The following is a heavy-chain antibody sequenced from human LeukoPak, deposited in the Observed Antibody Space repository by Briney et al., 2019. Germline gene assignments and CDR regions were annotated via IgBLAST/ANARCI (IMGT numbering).Heavy chain of an antibody. J-gene: IGHJ4*02. D-gene: IGHD3-9*01. CDR1: GGSFSGYY. V-gene: IGHV4-34*01. CDR3: ARPHYDILTGPSYYFDY. Sequence: KPSETLSLICAVYGGSFSGYYCSSIRQPAGKGMGWIGEINHSGSTNYNPSLKSRVTISVDTSKNQFSLKLSSVTAADTAVYYCARPHYDILTGPSYYFDYWGQGTLVTVSS. CDR2: INHSGST.